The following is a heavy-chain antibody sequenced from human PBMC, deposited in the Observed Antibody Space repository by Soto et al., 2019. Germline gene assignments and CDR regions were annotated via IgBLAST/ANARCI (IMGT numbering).Heavy chain of an antibody. Sequence: EVPLVESGGGLVQPGGSLRLSCAASGFSFSTYDMNWDRQAPGKGLEWVSYISSGGQTIKSTDSVTGRFTISRDNAKNSLYLQMSGLRDEDTGVYYCAIDPQRGYSGMDVWCQGTTVTVSS. V-gene: IGHV3-48*02. CDR3: AIDPQRGYSGMDV. CDR2: ISSGGQTI. D-gene: IGHD2-2*01. CDR1: GFSFSTYD. J-gene: IGHJ6*02.